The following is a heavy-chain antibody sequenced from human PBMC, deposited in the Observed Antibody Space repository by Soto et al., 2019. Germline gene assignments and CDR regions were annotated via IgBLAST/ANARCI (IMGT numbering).Heavy chain of an antibody. CDR3: AKGGSVSYSNAFDI. D-gene: IGHD3-10*01. CDR1: GGSISSSSYY. V-gene: IGHV4-39*01. J-gene: IGHJ3*02. Sequence: QLQLQESGPGLVKPSETLSLTCTVSGGSISSSSYYWGWIRQPPGKGLEWIGSIYYSGSTYYNPSLKSRVTISGDTSKNQLSLKLSSVTAADTAVYYCAKGGSVSYSNAFDIWGQGTMVTVSS. CDR2: IYYSGST.